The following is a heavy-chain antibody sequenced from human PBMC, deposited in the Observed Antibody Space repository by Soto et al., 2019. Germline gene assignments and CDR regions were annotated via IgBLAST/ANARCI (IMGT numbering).Heavy chain of an antibody. CDR2: ISGSGANT. CDR3: AKATVAATSENYWDY. D-gene: IGHD2-15*01. V-gene: IGHV3-23*01. CDR1: GFTFSNYA. Sequence: GGSLRLSCAASGFTFSNYAMSWVRQAPGKGLEWVSGISGSGANTYYADSVKGRFTISRDNSRNTLYMQMHSLRAEDTAVYYFAKATVAATSENYWDYWGQGTLVTVSS. J-gene: IGHJ4*02.